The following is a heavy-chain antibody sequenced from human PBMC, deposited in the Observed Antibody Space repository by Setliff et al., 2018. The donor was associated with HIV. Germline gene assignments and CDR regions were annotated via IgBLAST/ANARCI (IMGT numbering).Heavy chain of an antibody. J-gene: IGHJ4*02. CDR1: GFTFRSYA. Sequence: GESLKISCVASGFTFRSYAMSWVRQAPGKGLEWVSAISGSGGSTYYADSVKGRFTISRDNSKNTLYLQMDSLRAEDTAAYYCAKGKSSSWCGIHFDYWGQGTLVTVSS. CDR2: ISGSGGST. V-gene: IGHV3-23*01. CDR3: AKGKSSSWCGIHFDY. D-gene: IGHD6-13*01.